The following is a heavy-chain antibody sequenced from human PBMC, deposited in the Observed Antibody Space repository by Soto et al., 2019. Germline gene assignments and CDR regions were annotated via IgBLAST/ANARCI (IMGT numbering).Heavy chain of an antibody. J-gene: IGHJ4*02. CDR2: IYYSGST. Sequence: SETLSLTCTVSGGSISSSSYYWGWIRQPPGKGLEWIGSIYYSGSTYYNPSLKSRITISTDTSKNQFSLKLSSVTAADTAVYYCARQPDIVATYYFDYWGQGTLVTVSS. V-gene: IGHV4-39*01. CDR1: GGSISSSSYY. CDR3: ARQPDIVATYYFDY. D-gene: IGHD5-12*01.